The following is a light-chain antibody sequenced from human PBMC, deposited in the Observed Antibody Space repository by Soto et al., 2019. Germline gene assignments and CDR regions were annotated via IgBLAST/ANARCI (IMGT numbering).Light chain of an antibody. V-gene: IGKV1-5*03. Sequence: DIQMTQSPSTLSASVGDIVTTTFRASQNINSWLAWYQQKPGKVPNLLIYKASSLESGVPSRFSGSGSGTEFTLTISSLQPDDFATYYCQQYKSYWTFGQGTKVDIK. CDR3: QQYKSYWT. J-gene: IGKJ1*01. CDR1: QNINSW. CDR2: KAS.